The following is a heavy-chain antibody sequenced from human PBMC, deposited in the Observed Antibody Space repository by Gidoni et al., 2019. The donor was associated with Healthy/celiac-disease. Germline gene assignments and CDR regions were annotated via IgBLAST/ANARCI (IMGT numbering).Heavy chain of an antibody. J-gene: IGHJ5*02. Sequence: EVQLVESGGVVVQPGGSLRLSCAAYGFTFDDYTMHWVRQAPGKVLEWVSLISWDGGSTYYADSVKGRFTISRDNSKNSLYLQMNSRRTEDTALYYCAKGGSSSGRGWDWFDPWGQGTLVTVSS. CDR2: ISWDGGST. CDR1: GFTFDDYT. V-gene: IGHV3-43*01. CDR3: AKGGSSSGRGWDWFDP. D-gene: IGHD6-6*01.